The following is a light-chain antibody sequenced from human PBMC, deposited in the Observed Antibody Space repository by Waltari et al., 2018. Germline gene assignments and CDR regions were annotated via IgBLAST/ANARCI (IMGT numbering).Light chain of an antibody. CDR1: QSRLHRNGYNY. CDR3: MQALQTPRT. V-gene: IGKV2-28*01. Sequence: DIVMTQSPLSLPVTPGAPASISCRSSQSRLHRNGYNYLDWYLQKPGQSPQVLIYLGSNRASGVPDRFSGSESGTDFTLKISRVEAEDVGVYYCMQALQTPRTFGQGTKLEIK. CDR2: LGS. J-gene: IGKJ2*01.